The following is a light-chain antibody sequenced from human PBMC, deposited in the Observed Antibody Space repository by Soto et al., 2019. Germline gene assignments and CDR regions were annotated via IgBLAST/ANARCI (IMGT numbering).Light chain of an antibody. V-gene: IGKV1-6*01. CDR2: GTS. CDR3: LQDYLYPST. CDR1: QDIRTD. J-gene: IGKJ2*01. Sequence: AIQMTQSPSSLSVSVGDRDTITCRASQDIRTDLVWYHEKPGQATKLLIYGTSKLQSGVPSRFSGSGSGTDFTLSFSIPQPEDCAFYYCLQDYLYPSTFGQGSNLEIK.